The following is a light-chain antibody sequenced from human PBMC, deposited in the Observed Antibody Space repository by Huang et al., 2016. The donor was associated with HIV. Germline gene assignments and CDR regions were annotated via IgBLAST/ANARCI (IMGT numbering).Light chain of an antibody. CDR2: RAS. J-gene: IGKJ2*01. CDR1: QTVHAW. Sequence: DIQMTQSPSTLSASVGDRVTITCRASQTVHAWLAWYQQKPGKPPNLLIYRASSLQPGVPSRFTGSGSGTEFPLTIASLQPDDLGTYYCQQYSTYLFTFGQGTKLEIK. CDR3: QQYSTYLFT. V-gene: IGKV1-5*03.